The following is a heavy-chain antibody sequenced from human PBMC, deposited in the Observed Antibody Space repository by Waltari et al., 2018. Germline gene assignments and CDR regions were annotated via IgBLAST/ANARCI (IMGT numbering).Heavy chain of an antibody. J-gene: IGHJ2*01. CDR1: GVSFSGYH. D-gene: IGHD6-13*01. Sequence: QVQLQQWGAGLLRPSETLSLTCGVNGVSFSGYHWSWFRQSPGRGLEWIGEVNHDGNTNYNPSLKSRVTILVDMSKNQFFLKLTSVTAAETAVYYCARRTAASGHWYFDLWGRGTLVTVSS. CDR2: VNHDGNT. CDR3: ARRTAASGHWYFDL. V-gene: IGHV4-34*02.